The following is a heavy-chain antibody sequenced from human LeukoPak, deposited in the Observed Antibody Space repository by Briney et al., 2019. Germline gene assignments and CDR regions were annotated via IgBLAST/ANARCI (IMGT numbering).Heavy chain of an antibody. CDR3: ARTATGIYAFAF. CDR1: GFTFRSYA. CDR2: IRGRGGST. V-gene: IGHV3-23*01. D-gene: IGHD1-1*01. Sequence: GGSLRLSCAASGFTFRSYAMRWVREARGEGVEGVSAIRGRGGSTYYADSVKGGFTISRDNAKNTLYLQMNSLRAEDTAVYYCARTATGIYAFAFWGQGTMVTVSS. J-gene: IGHJ3*01.